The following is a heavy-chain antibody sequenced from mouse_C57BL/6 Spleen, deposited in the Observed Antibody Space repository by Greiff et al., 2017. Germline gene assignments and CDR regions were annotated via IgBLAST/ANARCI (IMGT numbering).Heavy chain of an antibody. CDR1: GYSITSGYY. Sequence: ESGPGLVKPSQSLSLTCSVTGYSITSGYYWNWIRQFPGNKLEWMGYISYDGSNNYKPSLKNRISITRDTSKNQFFLKLKSVTTEETATYYCATLITTVVVGYFDVWGTGTTVTVSS. CDR2: ISYDGSN. J-gene: IGHJ1*03. CDR3: ATLITTVVVGYFDV. D-gene: IGHD1-1*01. V-gene: IGHV3-6*01.